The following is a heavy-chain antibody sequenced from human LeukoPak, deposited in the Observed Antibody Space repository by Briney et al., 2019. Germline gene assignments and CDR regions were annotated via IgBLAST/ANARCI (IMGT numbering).Heavy chain of an antibody. CDR1: GGSISSGSYY. V-gene: IGHV4-61*02. J-gene: IGHJ5*02. CDR3: ARDSEYCSSTSCYYNWFDP. D-gene: IGHD2-2*01. CDR2: IYTSGST. Sequence: SETLSLTCTVSGGSISSGSYYWSWIRQPAGKGLEWIGRIYTSGSTNYNPSLKSRVTISVDTSKNQFSLKVKSVTVADTAVYYCARDSEYCSSTSCYYNWFDPWGQGTLVTVSS.